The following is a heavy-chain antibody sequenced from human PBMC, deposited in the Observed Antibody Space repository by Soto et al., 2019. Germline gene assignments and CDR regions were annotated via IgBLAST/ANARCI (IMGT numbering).Heavy chain of an antibody. CDR3: AKDGRDYGDSLVNNYFDP. CDR2: TSHVGSNK. V-gene: IGHV3-30*18. Sequence: QEQLVESGGGVVQPGTSLRLSCAASGFTFSSYGMHWVRQAPGKGLEWVAVTSHVGSNKFYADSVKGRFSIFRDDSKNTLFLQMDCLRTEDTAVYYCAKDGRDYGDSLVNNYFDPWGQGTLVTVSS. D-gene: IGHD4-17*01. CDR1: GFTFSSYG. J-gene: IGHJ5*02.